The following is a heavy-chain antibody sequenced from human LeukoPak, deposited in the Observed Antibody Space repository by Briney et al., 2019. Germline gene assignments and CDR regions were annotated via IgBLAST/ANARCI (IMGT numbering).Heavy chain of an antibody. J-gene: IGHJ3*02. D-gene: IGHD1-14*01. CDR1: GGSISSYY. CDR3: ARDSRYDRAFDI. V-gene: IGHV4-59*01. Sequence: PSETLSLTCTVSGGSISSYYWSWIRQPPGKGLEWIGYIFYSGSTNYNPSLKSRVTISVDTSKNQFSQKLSSVTAADTAVYYCARDSRYDRAFDIWGQGTMVTVSS. CDR2: IFYSGST.